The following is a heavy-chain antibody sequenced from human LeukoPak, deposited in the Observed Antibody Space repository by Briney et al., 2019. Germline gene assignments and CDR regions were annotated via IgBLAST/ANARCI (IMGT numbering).Heavy chain of an antibody. D-gene: IGHD2-15*01. Sequence: GASVKVSCKASGGTFSSYAISWVRQAPGQGLEWMGRIIPILGIANYAQKFQGRVTITADKSTSTAYMALSSLRSEDTAVYYCARASCSGGSCYLPADDAFDIWGQGTMVTVSS. V-gene: IGHV1-69*04. CDR3: ARASCSGGSCYLPADDAFDI. J-gene: IGHJ3*02. CDR1: GGTFSSYA. CDR2: IIPILGIA.